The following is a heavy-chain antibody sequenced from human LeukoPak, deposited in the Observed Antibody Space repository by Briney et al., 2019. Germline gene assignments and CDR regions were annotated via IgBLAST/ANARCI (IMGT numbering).Heavy chain of an antibody. CDR2: INHSGST. CDR1: GGSLSGYF. Sequence: SETLSHTCAVYGGSLSGYFWSWIRQPPGKGLEWIGEINHSGSTNYNPSLKSRVTISVDTSKNQFSLKLSSVTAADTAVYYCAREEGIAAAGIWLDPCGRGTLVTVSS. J-gene: IGHJ5*02. D-gene: IGHD6-13*01. V-gene: IGHV4-34*01. CDR3: AREEGIAAAGIWLDP.